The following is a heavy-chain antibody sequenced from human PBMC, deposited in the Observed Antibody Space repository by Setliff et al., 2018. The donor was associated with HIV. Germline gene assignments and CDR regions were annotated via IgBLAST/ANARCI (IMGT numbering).Heavy chain of an antibody. CDR3: ARVRTTVRTDFYYYMDV. CDR2: ISHDGNNE. CDR1: GFSFSYYG. D-gene: IGHD4-17*01. J-gene: IGHJ6*03. V-gene: IGHV3-30*03. Sequence: PGGSLRLSCAASGFSFSYYGMHWVRQAPGKGLEWVASISHDGNNEYYGDSVKGRFTISRDNAKNSLYLQMDSLRAEDAAVYYCARVRTTVRTDFYYYMDVWGKGTTVTVSS.